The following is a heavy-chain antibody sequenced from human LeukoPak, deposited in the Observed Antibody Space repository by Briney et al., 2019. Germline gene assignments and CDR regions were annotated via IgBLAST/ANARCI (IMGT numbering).Heavy chain of an antibody. CDR3: ASSCGGDCYYRAFDI. J-gene: IGHJ3*02. CDR2: MNPNSGNT. Sequence: ASVKVSCKASGYTFPSYDISWVRQATGQGLEWMGWMNPNSGNTGYAQKFQGRVTMTRNTSISTAYMELSSLRSEDTAVYYCASSCGGDCYYRAFDIWGQGTMVTVSS. CDR1: GYTFPSYD. D-gene: IGHD2-21*02. V-gene: IGHV1-8*01.